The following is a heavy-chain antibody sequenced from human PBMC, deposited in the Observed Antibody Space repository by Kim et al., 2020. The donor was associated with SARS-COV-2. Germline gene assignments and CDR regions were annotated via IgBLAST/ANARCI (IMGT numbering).Heavy chain of an antibody. D-gene: IGHD3-9*01. CDR2: ISSSSSTI. CDR3: ARDFLRDDVLRYFDWGRSGFDY. Sequence: GGSLRLSCAASGFTFSSYSMNWVRQAPGKGLEWVSYISSSSSTIYYADSVKGRFTISRDNAKNSLYLQMNSLRAEDTAVYYCARDFLRDDVLRYFDWGRSGFDYWGQGTLVTVSS. J-gene: IGHJ4*02. CDR1: GFTFSSYS. V-gene: IGHV3-48*04.